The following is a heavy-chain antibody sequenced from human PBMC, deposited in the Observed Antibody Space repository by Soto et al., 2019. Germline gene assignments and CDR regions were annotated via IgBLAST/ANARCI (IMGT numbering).Heavy chain of an antibody. CDR2: IIPIFGTA. Sequence: SVKVSCKASGGTFSSYAISWVRQAPGQGLEWMGGIIPIFGTANYAQKFQGRVTITADKSTSTAYMELSSLRSEETAVYYCASGYCSSTSCYRPGMEVWGQGTKVTVSS. J-gene: IGHJ6*02. CDR1: GGTFSSYA. CDR3: ASGYCSSTSCYRPGMEV. D-gene: IGHD2-2*03. V-gene: IGHV1-69*06.